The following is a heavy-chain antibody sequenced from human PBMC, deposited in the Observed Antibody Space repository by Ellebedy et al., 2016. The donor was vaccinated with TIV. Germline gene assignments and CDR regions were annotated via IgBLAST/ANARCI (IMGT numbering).Heavy chain of an antibody. Sequence: GESLKISCAASGFTFSNYWMSWVRQAPGKGLEWVANIKEDESEKYYVGSVKGRFTVSRDNAKNLLYLQMNNLRAEDTAVYYCARDQGWAYPGSTRFDYWGQGTLVTVSS. V-gene: IGHV3-7*01. CDR3: ARDQGWAYPGSTRFDY. J-gene: IGHJ4*03. CDR1: GFTFSNYW. CDR2: IKEDESEK. D-gene: IGHD3-10*01.